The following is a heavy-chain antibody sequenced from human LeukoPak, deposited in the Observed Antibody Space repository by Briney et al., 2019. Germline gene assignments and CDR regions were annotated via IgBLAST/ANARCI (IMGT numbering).Heavy chain of an antibody. J-gene: IGHJ4*02. Sequence: GGCLRLSCAASGFTFSSCAMSWVRQAPGKGLEWVSAISGRGGSTYYADSVKGRFTISRDNSKNTLYLQMNSLRAEDTAVYYCAKDVRPLWFGELLTPPNFDYWGQGTLVTVSS. CDR2: ISGRGGST. CDR3: AKDVRPLWFGELLTPPNFDY. CDR1: GFTFSSCA. D-gene: IGHD3-10*01. V-gene: IGHV3-23*01.